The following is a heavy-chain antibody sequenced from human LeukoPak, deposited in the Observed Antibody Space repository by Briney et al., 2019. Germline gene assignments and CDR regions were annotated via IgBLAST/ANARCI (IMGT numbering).Heavy chain of an antibody. Sequence: SETLSLTCTVSGGSISSYYWSWIRQPPGKGLEWIGDIYYSGSTNYNPSLKSRVTISVDTSKNQFSLKLSSVTAADTAVYYCARGRYYYGSGSYYNPHYFDYWGQGTLVTVSS. CDR2: IYYSGST. J-gene: IGHJ4*02. CDR1: GGSISSYY. CDR3: ARGRYYYGSGSYYNPHYFDY. D-gene: IGHD3-10*01. V-gene: IGHV4-59*01.